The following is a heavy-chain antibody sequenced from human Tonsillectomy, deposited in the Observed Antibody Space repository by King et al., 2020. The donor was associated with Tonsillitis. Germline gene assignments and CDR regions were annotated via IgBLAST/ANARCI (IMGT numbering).Heavy chain of an antibody. CDR1: GFTFSSYA. Sequence: VQLVESGGGVVQPGRSLRLSCAASGFTFSSYAMHWVRQAPGKGLEWVAVISYDGSNKYYADSVKGRFTISRDNSKNTLYLQMNSLRAEDTAVYYCARGLGSSGAGIFDHWGQGTLVTVSS. CDR2: ISYDGSNK. CDR3: ARGLGSSGAGIFDH. J-gene: IGHJ4*02. D-gene: IGHD6-19*01. V-gene: IGHV3-30*01.